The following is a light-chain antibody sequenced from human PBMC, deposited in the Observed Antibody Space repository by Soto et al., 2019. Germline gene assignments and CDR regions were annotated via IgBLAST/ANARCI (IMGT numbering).Light chain of an antibody. V-gene: IGLV2-14*01. Sequence: QSALTQPASVSGSPGQSITISCTGTSSDVGAFNYVSWYLQYPGKAPKLMIYEVGNRPSGVSNRFSGSKSGNTASLTISGLQAEDEAYYYCSSYAGSNNYVFGTGTKLTVL. CDR2: EVG. J-gene: IGLJ1*01. CDR3: SSYAGSNNYV. CDR1: SSDVGAFNY.